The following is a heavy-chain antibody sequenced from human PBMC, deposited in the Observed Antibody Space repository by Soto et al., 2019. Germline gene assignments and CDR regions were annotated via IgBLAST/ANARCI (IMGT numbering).Heavy chain of an antibody. D-gene: IGHD4-17*01. CDR2: ISSSSSTI. J-gene: IGHJ4*02. Sequence: EVQLVESGGGLVQPGGSLRLSCAASGFTFSSYSMNWVRQAPGKGLEWVSYISSSSSTIYYADSVKGRFTISRDNAKNSLYLQMNSLRDEDTAVYYCARGRPYGDLGPDDYWGQGTLVTVSS. V-gene: IGHV3-48*02. CDR1: GFTFSSYS. CDR3: ARGRPYGDLGPDDY.